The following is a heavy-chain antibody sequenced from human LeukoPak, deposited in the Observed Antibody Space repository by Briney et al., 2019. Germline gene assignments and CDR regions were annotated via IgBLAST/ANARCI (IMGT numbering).Heavy chain of an antibody. CDR3: ARGWGYSSGYYYVH. D-gene: IGHD3-22*01. V-gene: IGHV4-30-2*01. CDR2: IYHSGST. J-gene: IGHJ4*02. CDR1: GGSISSGGYS. Sequence: PSETLSLTCAVSGGSISSGGYSWSWIRQPPGKGLEWIGYIYHSGSTYYNPSLKSRVTISVDTSKNQFSLKLSSVTAADTAVYYCARGWGYSSGYYYVHWGQGTLVTVSS.